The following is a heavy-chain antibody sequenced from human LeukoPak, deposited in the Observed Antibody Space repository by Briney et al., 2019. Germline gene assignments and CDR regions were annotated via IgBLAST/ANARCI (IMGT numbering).Heavy chain of an antibody. Sequence: GGSLRLSCAASGFTFDDYGMSWVRQAPGKGLQWVAVISYDGNTIHYADSVKGRFIISRDASKNTLYLQMNSLRAEDTAVYYCARSGGLQKFDYWGQGTLVTVSS. J-gene: IGHJ4*02. D-gene: IGHD4-11*01. CDR3: ARSGGLQKFDY. V-gene: IGHV3-30*03. CDR2: ISYDGNTI. CDR1: GFTFDDYG.